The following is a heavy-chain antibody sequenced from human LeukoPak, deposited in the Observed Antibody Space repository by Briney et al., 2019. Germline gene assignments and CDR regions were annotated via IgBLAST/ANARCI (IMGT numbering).Heavy chain of an antibody. V-gene: IGHV3-48*04. J-gene: IGHJ4*02. CDR2: VSSSSSTI. Sequence: GGSLRLSCAASGFTFSSYSMNWVRQAPGKGLEWVSYVSSSSSTIYHADSVKGRLTISRDNAKNSLYLQMNSLRAEDTAVYYCARASGDCSSTSCRRPFDYWGQGTLVTVSS. CDR3: ARASGDCSSTSCRRPFDY. D-gene: IGHD2-2*01. CDR1: GFTFSSYS.